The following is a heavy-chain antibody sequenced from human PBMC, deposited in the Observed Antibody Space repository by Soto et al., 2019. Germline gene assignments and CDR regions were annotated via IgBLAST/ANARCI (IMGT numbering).Heavy chain of an antibody. CDR2: VYESGYT. J-gene: IGHJ5*02. Sequence: SETLSLTCTVSGASVSTGAYYWGWVRQRPGRGLEWIGYVYESGYTYYNMSLKSRLTISLDRSNNQFSLGLTSVTAADTAVYYCVRALRHTAMVYPWFDHWGQGTLVTVSS. D-gene: IGHD5-18*01. CDR1: GASVSTGAYY. V-gene: IGHV4-31*03. CDR3: VRALRHTAMVYPWFDH.